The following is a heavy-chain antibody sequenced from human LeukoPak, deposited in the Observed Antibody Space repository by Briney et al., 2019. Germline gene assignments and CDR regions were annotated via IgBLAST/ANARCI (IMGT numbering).Heavy chain of an antibody. J-gene: IGHJ4*02. Sequence: SETLSLTCAVYGGSFSGYYWSWIRQPPGKGLEWIGEINHSGSTNYNPSLKSRVTISVDTSENQFSLKLSSVTAADTAVYYCARGPAYYDSSGTYLGRYFDYWGQGTLVTVSS. CDR2: INHSGST. CDR1: GGSFSGYY. CDR3: ARGPAYYDSSGTYLGRYFDY. D-gene: IGHD3-22*01. V-gene: IGHV4-34*01.